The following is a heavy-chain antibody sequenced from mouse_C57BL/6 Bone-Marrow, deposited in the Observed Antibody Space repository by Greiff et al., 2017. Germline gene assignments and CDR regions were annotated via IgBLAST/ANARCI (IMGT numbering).Heavy chain of an antibody. Sequence: QVQLQQSDAELVKPGASVKISCKVSGYTFPAHTIHWMKQRPEQGLEWIGYIYPRAGSTKYNEQFKGTATLTADKSSSTAYMQLNSLTSEDSAIYFCARREYYYGSEAMDYWGQGTSVTVSS. V-gene: IGHV1-78*01. CDR2: IYPRAGST. CDR1: GYTFPAHT. CDR3: ARREYYYGSEAMDY. J-gene: IGHJ4*01. D-gene: IGHD1-1*01.